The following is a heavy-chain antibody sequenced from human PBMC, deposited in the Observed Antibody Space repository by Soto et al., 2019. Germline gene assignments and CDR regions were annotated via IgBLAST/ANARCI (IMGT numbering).Heavy chain of an antibody. V-gene: IGHV3-53*01. CDR3: ARDVPNWSPDSNYFGMDV. Sequence: EVQLVESGGGLIQPGGSLTLSCSASGFSVSSYYMNWVRQGPGKGLEWVSVVYSGGSPSYADSVKGRFTIARDSAKNPLYLHMKRLRGEDTAGYYCARDVPNWSPDSNYFGMDVWGQGTTVTVSS. CDR1: GFSVSSYY. J-gene: IGHJ6*02. D-gene: IGHD1-1*01. CDR2: VYSGGSP.